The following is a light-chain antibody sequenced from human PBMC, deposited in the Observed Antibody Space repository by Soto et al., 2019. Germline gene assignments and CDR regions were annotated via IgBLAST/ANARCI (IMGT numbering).Light chain of an antibody. Sequence: QSVLTQPGSVSGSPGQSVTISCTGTSSDVGGYNYVSWYQQHPGKAPKLMIYDVSKRPSGVPDRFSGSKSGNTASLTISGLQAEDEADSYCCSYAGSLGYVFGTGTKVTVL. CDR2: DVS. J-gene: IGLJ1*01. CDR3: CSYAGSLGYV. CDR1: SSDVGGYNY. V-gene: IGLV2-11*01.